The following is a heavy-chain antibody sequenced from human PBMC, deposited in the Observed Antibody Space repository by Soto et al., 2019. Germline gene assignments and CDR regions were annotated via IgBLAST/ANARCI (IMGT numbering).Heavy chain of an antibody. Sequence: PSETLSLTCAVYVGSFSGYYWSWIRQPPVKGLEWIGEINHSGSTNYNPSLKSRVTISVDTSKNQFSLKLSSVTAADTAVYYCARARRITIFGVVIPTAVYGMDVWGQGTTVTVSS. CDR2: INHSGST. CDR1: VGSFSGYY. V-gene: IGHV4-34*01. J-gene: IGHJ6*02. CDR3: ARARRITIFGVVIPTAVYGMDV. D-gene: IGHD3-3*01.